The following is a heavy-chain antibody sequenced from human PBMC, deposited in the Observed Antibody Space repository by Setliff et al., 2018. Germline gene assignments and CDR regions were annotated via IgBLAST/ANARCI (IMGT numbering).Heavy chain of an antibody. V-gene: IGHV4-38-2*02. Sequence: PSETLSLTCTVSGYSISSGYYWGWIRQPPGKGLEWIGSIYHSGSPYYNPSLKSRVTISVDTSKNQFSLKLSSVTAADTAVYYCASGDGYNYAFDIWGQGTRVTVSS. J-gene: IGHJ3*02. D-gene: IGHD5-12*01. CDR3: ASGDGYNYAFDI. CDR2: IYHSGSP. CDR1: GYSISSGYY.